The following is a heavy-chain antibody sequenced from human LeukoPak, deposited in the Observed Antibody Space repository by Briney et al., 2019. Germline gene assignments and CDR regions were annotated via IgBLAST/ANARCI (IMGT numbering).Heavy chain of an antibody. CDR3: ARGTHTSNYGYYFDS. J-gene: IGHJ4*02. CDR1: GYTFTSYY. D-gene: IGHD2-2*01. V-gene: IGHV1-46*01. CDR2: INPSGGST. Sequence: ASVKVSCKASGYTFTSYYMHWVRQAPGQGLEWMGIINPSGGSTSYAQKFRGRVTMTRDTSTSSVYMDLSSLRYEDTAVYYCARGTHTSNYGYYFDSWGQGTLVTVSS.